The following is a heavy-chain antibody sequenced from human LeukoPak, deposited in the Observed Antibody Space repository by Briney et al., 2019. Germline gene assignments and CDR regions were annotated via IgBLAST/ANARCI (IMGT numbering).Heavy chain of an antibody. J-gene: IGHJ2*01. Sequence: SETLSLTCTVSGGSISSYYWSWIRQPPGKGLEWIGYIYYSGSTNYNPPLKSRVTISVDTSKNQFSLKLSSVTAADTAVYYCARVPLKDIVVVDWYFDLWGRGTLVTVSS. CDR2: IYYSGST. CDR3: ARVPLKDIVVVDWYFDL. D-gene: IGHD2-2*01. CDR1: GGSISSYY. V-gene: IGHV4-59*01.